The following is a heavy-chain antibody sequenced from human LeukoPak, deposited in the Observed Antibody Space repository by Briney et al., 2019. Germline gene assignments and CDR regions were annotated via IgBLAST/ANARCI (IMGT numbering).Heavy chain of an antibody. V-gene: IGHV4-30-4*01. CDR1: GGSIRSGYYY. J-gene: IGHJ6*03. Sequence: PSQTLSLTCTVSGGSIRSGYYYWNWIRQHPGKGLEWIGYIYYSGSTYYNPSLKSRVTISVDTSKNQFSLKLSSVTAADTAVYYCARDLRAAMGYYYYYYMDVWGKGTTVTVSS. CDR3: ARDLRAAMGYYYYYYMDV. CDR2: IYYSGST. D-gene: IGHD5-18*01.